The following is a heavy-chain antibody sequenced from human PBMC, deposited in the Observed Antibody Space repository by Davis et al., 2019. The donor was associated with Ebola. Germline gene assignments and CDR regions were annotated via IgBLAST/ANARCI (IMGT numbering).Heavy chain of an antibody. Sequence: MPSETLSLTCAVYGGSFSGYYWSWIRQPPGKGLEWIGEINHSGSTNYNPSLKSRVTISVDKSKNQFSLKLSSVTAADTAVYYCARVGDRDAFDIWGQGTMVTVSS. CDR1: GGSFSGYY. J-gene: IGHJ3*02. CDR2: INHSGST. V-gene: IGHV4-34*01. CDR3: ARVGDRDAFDI. D-gene: IGHD1-14*01.